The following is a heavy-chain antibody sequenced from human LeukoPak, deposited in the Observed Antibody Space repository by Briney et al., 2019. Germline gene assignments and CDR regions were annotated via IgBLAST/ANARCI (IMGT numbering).Heavy chain of an antibody. J-gene: IGHJ4*02. CDR1: GFTFSNYW. V-gene: IGHV3-7*01. CDR3: ARVTGTDYIWGSYRY. D-gene: IGHD3-16*02. CDR2: IKQGGSEK. Sequence: GGSLRLSCAASGFTFSNYWMTWVRQAPGKGLEWVANIKQGGSEKYYVDSVKGRFTISRDNAKNSLYLQMNSLRAEDTAVYYCARVTGTDYIWGSYRYWGQGTLVTVSS.